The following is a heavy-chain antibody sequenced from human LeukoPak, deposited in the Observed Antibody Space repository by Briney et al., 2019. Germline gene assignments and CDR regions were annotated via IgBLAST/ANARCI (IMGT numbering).Heavy chain of an antibody. CDR2: IYSGGST. CDR1: GFTVSNTY. V-gene: IGHV3-53*01. D-gene: IGHD3-3*01. CDR3: ARDRTTYYDFWSGYYTHRRYYYYGMDV. Sequence: GGSLRLSCAASGFTVSNTYMSWVRQAPGKGLEWVSVIYSGGSTYYADSVKGRFTISRDNSKNTLYLQMNSLRAEDTAVYYCARDRTTYYDFWSGYYTHRRYYYYGMDVWGQGTTVTVSS. J-gene: IGHJ6*02.